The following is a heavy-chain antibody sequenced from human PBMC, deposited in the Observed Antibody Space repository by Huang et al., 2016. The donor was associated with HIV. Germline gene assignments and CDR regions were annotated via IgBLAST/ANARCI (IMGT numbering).Heavy chain of an antibody. V-gene: IGHV4-30-4*08. D-gene: IGHD3-3*01. CDR2: FYYSGSS. Sequence: QVQLQESGPGLVKPSQTLSLTCTVSGDSIRSGGYYWTWIRQSPAKGLEWIGYFYYSGSSDYNPSLKSRVSISIDAFKNRVSLKLKSVTVADTAVYYCARAPATHSVFFYWGQGTLVTVSA. J-gene: IGHJ4*02. CDR1: GDSIRSGGYY. CDR3: ARAPATHSVFFY.